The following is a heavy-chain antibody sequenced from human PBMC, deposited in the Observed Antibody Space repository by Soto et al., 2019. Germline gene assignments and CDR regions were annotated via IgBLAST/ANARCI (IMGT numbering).Heavy chain of an antibody. CDR2: ISGSGGST. V-gene: IGHV3-23*01. J-gene: IGHJ3*02. CDR1: VFTFSSYA. D-gene: IGHD6-6*01. CDR3: AKELGFEYSSSADAFDI. Sequence: GGSLRLSCAASVFTFSSYAMSWVRQAPGKGLEWVSAISGSGGSTYYADSVKGRFTISRDNSKNTLYLQMNSLRAEDTAVYYCAKELGFEYSSSADAFDIWGQGTMVTVSS.